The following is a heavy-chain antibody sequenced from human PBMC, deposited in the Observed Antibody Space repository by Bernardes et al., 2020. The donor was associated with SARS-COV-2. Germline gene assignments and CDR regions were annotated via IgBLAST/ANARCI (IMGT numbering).Heavy chain of an antibody. CDR3: ARGTGNYGDWVY. V-gene: IGHV3-74*01. Sequence: GGSLRLSCAASGFTFSGYWMHWVRQAPGKGLEWVARIKSDGSSTYYADAVKGRFTISRDNVNNKLYLQMNDLRIEDTAVYYWARGTGNYGDWVYWDHGTLENVSS. D-gene: IGHD1-7*01. J-gene: IGHJ4*01. CDR2: IKSDGSST. CDR1: GFTFSGYW.